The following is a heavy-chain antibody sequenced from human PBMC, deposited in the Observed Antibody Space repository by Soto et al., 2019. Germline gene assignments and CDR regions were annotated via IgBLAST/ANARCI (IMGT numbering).Heavy chain of an antibody. J-gene: IGHJ6*02. D-gene: IGHD4-17*01. CDR2: INSDGSST. CDR1: GFTFSSYW. CDR3: ATTVPGPYYYYYGMDV. Sequence: EVQLVESGGGLVQPGGSLRLSCAASGFTFSSYWMHWVRQAPGKGLVWVSRINSDGSSTSYADSVKGRFTISRDNAKNTLYLQMNSRRAEDTAVYDCATTVPGPYYYYYGMDVWGQGTTVTVSS. V-gene: IGHV3-74*01.